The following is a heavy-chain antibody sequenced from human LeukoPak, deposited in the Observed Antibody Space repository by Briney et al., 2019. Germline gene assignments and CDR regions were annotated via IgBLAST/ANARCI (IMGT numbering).Heavy chain of an antibody. CDR2: IKPDGSEK. J-gene: IGHJ3*02. CDR3: ARFYCSGGSCYSFSDAFDI. Sequence: PGGSLRLSCAASGFTFSSYWMSWVRQAPGKGLEWVANIKPDGSEKYYVHSVKGRFTISRDNAKNSLYLQMNSLRAEDTAVYYCARFYCSGGSCYSFSDAFDIWGQGTMVTVSS. V-gene: IGHV3-7*01. D-gene: IGHD2-15*01. CDR1: GFTFSSYW.